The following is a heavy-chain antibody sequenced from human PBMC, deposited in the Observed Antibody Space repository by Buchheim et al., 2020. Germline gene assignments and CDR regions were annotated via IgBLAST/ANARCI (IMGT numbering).Heavy chain of an antibody. CDR3: AITPLGYCSSTSCYTGRYYGMDV. D-gene: IGHD2-2*02. CDR2: IYPGDSDT. V-gene: IGHV5-51*03. CDR1: GYSFTSYW. Sequence: EVQLVQSGAEVKKPGESLKISCKGSGYSFTSYWIGWVRQMPGKGLEWMGIIYPGDSDTRYSPSFQGQVTISADKSISTAYLQWSSLKASDTAMYYCAITPLGYCSSTSCYTGRYYGMDVWGQGTT. J-gene: IGHJ6*02.